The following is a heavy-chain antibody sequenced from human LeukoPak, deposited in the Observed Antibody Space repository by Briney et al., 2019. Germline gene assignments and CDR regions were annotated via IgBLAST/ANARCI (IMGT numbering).Heavy chain of an antibody. Sequence: GGSLRLSCAASGCTFSSYGMHWVRQAPGKGLEWVAFIRYDGSNKYYADSVKGRFTISRDNSKNTLYLQMNSLRAEDTAVYYCAKDFLRYFDWLLPYDWGQGTLVTVSS. J-gene: IGHJ4*02. CDR2: IRYDGSNK. CDR1: GCTFSSYG. V-gene: IGHV3-30*02. CDR3: AKDFLRYFDWLLPYD. D-gene: IGHD3-9*01.